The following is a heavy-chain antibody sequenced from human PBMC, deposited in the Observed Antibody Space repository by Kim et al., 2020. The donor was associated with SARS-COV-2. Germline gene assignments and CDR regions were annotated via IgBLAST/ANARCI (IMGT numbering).Heavy chain of an antibody. CDR2: MWNDGSRQ. D-gene: IGHD6-13*01. J-gene: IGHJ4*02. V-gene: IGHV3-33*01. Sequence: GGSLRLSCAAFGYSITTYGTHWVRQTPGKGLEWVAVMWNDGSRQLYADSVKGRFTVSRDISKNTLYLQMNSLRDEDTAVYYCARDVGTSIDYWGRGTLVALSS. CDR1: GYSITTYG. CDR3: ARDVGTSIDY.